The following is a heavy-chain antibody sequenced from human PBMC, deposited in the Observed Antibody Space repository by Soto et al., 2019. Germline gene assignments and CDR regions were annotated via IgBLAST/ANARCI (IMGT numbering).Heavy chain of an antibody. CDR1: GFTFSSYA. Sequence: QPGGSLRLSCAASGFTFSSYAMSWVRQAPGKGLEWVSAISGSGGSTYYADSVKGRFTISRDNSKNTLYLQMNSLRAEDTAVYYCAKDLEGWSTLYYYGSGSPFDYWGQGTLVTAPQ. V-gene: IGHV3-23*01. CDR2: ISGSGGST. CDR3: AKDLEGWSTLYYYGSGSPFDY. J-gene: IGHJ4*02. D-gene: IGHD3-10*01.